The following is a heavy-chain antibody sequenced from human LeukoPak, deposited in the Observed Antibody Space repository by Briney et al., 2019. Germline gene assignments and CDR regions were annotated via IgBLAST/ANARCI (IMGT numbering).Heavy chain of an antibody. CDR3: ARGRRILVGDTNAGDYFDY. CDR2: INPNSGGT. D-gene: IGHD1-26*01. Sequence: ASVKVSCKASGYTFTDYYMHWVRQAPGQGLEWMGWINPNSGGTYYAQEFQGRVTMTRDTSISTAYMELSRLKSDDTAVYYCARGRRILVGDTNAGDYFDYWGQGTLVTVSS. V-gene: IGHV1-2*02. CDR1: GYTFTDYY. J-gene: IGHJ4*02.